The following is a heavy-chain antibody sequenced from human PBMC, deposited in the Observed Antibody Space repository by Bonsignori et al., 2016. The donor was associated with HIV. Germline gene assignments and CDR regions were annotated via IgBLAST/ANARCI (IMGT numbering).Heavy chain of an antibody. J-gene: IGHJ4*02. CDR3: ARVSFRAVTTGYDY. V-gene: IGHV4-34*01. CDR2: INHSGST. Sequence: WIRQPPGKGLEWIGEINHSGSTNYNPSLKSRVTISVDTSKNQFSLKLSSVTAADTAVYYCARVSFRAVTTGYDYWGQGTLVTVSS. D-gene: IGHD4-17*01.